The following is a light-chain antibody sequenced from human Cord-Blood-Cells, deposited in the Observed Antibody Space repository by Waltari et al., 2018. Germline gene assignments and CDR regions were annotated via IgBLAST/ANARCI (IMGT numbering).Light chain of an antibody. CDR3: ETWDSNTWV. V-gene: IGLV4-60*03. CDR1: SAHRRYI. J-gene: IGLJ3*02. Sequence: QPVLTQSSSAPASLGSSVNLTCTLSSAHRRYISPWHQQQTGKAPRYLMKLEGSGSYNKGSGVPDRFSGYSSGADRYLTISNLQSEDEADYYCETWDSNTWVFGGGTKLTVL. CDR2: LEGSGSY.